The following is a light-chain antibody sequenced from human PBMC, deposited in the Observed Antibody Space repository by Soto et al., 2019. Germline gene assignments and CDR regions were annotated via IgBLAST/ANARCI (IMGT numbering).Light chain of an antibody. CDR1: QSINNN. CDR2: GAS. V-gene: IGKV3-15*01. J-gene: IGKJ4*01. Sequence: EIVMTQSPATLSVSPGERATLSCRASQSINNNLAWYQQKRGQGPRLLIYGASSRATGTPARFSGSGSGTGFPLTISSLQSEDFAIYYCQQYNDWPLTFGGWTKVEIK. CDR3: QQYNDWPLT.